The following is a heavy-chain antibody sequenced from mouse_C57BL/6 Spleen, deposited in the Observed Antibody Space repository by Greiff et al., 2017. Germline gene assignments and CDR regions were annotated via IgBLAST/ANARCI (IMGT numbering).Heavy chain of an antibody. CDR1: GFSLTSYG. CDR3: ARNWDY. J-gene: IGHJ4*01. V-gene: IGHV2-2*01. CDR2: IWRGGST. Sequence: VQLQQSGPGLVQPSQSLSITCTVSGFSLTSYGVHWVRQSPGKGLEWLGVIWRGGSTDYNAAFISRLSISKDNSKSQVFFKMNSLQADDTAIYYCARNWDYWGQGTSVTVSS.